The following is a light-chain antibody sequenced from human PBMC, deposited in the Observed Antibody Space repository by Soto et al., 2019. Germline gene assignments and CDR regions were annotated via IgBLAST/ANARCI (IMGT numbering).Light chain of an antibody. CDR2: GAS. V-gene: IGKV3-15*01. CDR1: QSVSSN. CDR3: QQYNNWPPYT. Sequence: EIVMTQSPATLSVSPGERATLSCRASQSVSSNLAWYQQKPGQAPRLLIYGASTRATGIPARFSGSGSGTESTLTICSLQSEDFAVYYCQQYNNWPPYTFGQGTKLEIK. J-gene: IGKJ2*01.